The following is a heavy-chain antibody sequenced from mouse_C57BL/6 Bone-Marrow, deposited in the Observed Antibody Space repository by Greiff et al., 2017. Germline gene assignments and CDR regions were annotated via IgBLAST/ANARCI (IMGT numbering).Heavy chain of an antibody. V-gene: IGHV1-69*01. CDR3: AKGDGYRFAY. J-gene: IGHJ3*01. Sequence: QVQLQQLGAELVMPGASVKLSCKASGYTFTSYWMHWVKQRPGQGLEWIGEIDPSDSYTNYNQKFKGKSTLTVDKSSSTAYMQLSSLTSEDSAVYYCAKGDGYRFAYWGQGTLVTVSA. D-gene: IGHD2-3*01. CDR2: IDPSDSYT. CDR1: GYTFTSYW.